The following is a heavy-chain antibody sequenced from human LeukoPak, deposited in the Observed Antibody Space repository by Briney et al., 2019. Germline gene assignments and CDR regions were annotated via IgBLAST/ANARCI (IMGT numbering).Heavy chain of an antibody. J-gene: IGHJ5*02. CDR1: GFTFSSYE. Sequence: GPSLSLSCAPSGFTFSSYEMNWVRQPPGKGLEWVSYISSSGSTIYYADSVKCRFTISRDNAKNSLYLQMNSLRAEDTAVYYCAREDEAVAGTGYNWFDPWGQGTLVTVSS. CDR3: AREDEAVAGTGYNWFDP. D-gene: IGHD6-19*01. CDR2: ISSSGSTI. V-gene: IGHV3-48*03.